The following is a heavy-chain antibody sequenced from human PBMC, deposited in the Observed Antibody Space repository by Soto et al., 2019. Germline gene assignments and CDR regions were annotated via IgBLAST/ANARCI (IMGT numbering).Heavy chain of an antibody. V-gene: IGHV3-23*01. Sequence: GGSLRRSCAASGFTFSSYAMSWVRQAPGKGLEWVSAISGSGGSTYYADSVKGRFTISRDNSKNTLYLQMNSLRAEDTAVYYCAKDLRWELLLSGVSDVFDYWGQGTLVTVSS. CDR1: GFTFSSYA. J-gene: IGHJ4*02. D-gene: IGHD1-26*01. CDR2: ISGSGGST. CDR3: AKDLRWELLLSGVSDVFDY.